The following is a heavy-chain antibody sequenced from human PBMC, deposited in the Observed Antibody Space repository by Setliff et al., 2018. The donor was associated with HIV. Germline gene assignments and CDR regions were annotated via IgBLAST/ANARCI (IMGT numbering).Heavy chain of an antibody. CDR1: GYTFTSYY. V-gene: IGHV1-8*02. J-gene: IGHJ4*02. CDR3: ARDVDNAGTHPPDY. D-gene: IGHD1-20*01. CDR2: MNPNSGNT. Sequence: TSVKVSCKASGYTFTSYYMHWVRQATGQGLEWMGWMNPNSGNTGYAQKFQGRVTMTRNTSISTAYMELSTLRSEDTAVYFCARDVDNAGTHPPDYWGQGTLVTVSS.